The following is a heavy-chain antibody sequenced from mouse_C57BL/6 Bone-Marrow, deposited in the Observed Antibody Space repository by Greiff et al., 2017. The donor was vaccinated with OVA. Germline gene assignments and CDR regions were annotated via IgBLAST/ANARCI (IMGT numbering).Heavy chain of an antibody. J-gene: IGHJ2*01. CDR1: GFNIKDDY. CDR2: IDPENGDT. D-gene: IGHD2-3*01. Sequence: LVESGAELVRPGASVKLSCTASGFNIKDDYMHWVKQRPEQGLEWIGWIDPENGDTEYASKFQGKATITADTSSNTAYLQLSSLTSEDTAVYYCTTGWLSLFDYWGQGTTLTVSS. V-gene: IGHV14-4*01. CDR3: TTGWLSLFDY.